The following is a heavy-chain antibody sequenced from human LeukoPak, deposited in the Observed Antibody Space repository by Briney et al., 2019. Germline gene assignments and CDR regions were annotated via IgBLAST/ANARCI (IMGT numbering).Heavy chain of an antibody. CDR3: AKGPYSSGWYVY. V-gene: IGHV3-23*01. Sequence: AGGPLRLSCAASGFTFSSYAMSWVRQAPGKGLEWVSAISGSGGSTYYADSVKGRFTISRDNSKNTLYLQMNSLRAEDTAVYYCAKGPYSSGWYVYWGQGTLVTVSS. CDR2: ISGSGGST. CDR1: GFTFSSYA. J-gene: IGHJ4*02. D-gene: IGHD6-19*01.